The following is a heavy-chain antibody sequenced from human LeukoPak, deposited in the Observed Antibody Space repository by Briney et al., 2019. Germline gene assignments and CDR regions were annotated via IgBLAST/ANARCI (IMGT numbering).Heavy chain of an antibody. Sequence: GASVKVSCKASGYTFTSYYMDWVRQAPGQGLEWMGIINPSGGSTSYAQKFQGRVTMTRDTSTSTVYMELSSLRFEDTAVYYCARDLDGTGWAGAFDTWGQGTMVTVSS. D-gene: IGHD6-19*01. CDR3: ARDLDGTGWAGAFDT. CDR2: INPSGGST. CDR1: GYTFTSYY. J-gene: IGHJ3*02. V-gene: IGHV1-46*01.